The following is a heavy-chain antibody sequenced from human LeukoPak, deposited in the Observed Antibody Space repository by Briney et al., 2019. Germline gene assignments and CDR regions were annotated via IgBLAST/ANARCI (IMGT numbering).Heavy chain of an antibody. Sequence: ASVKVSCKASGYTFTSYGISWVRQAPGQGLEWMGWISAYNGNTNYAQKLQGRVTMTTDTSTSTAYMELRSLRSDDTAVYYCARDCWGSVAATTMLYWGQGTLVTVSS. CDR3: ARDCWGSVAATTMLY. J-gene: IGHJ4*02. D-gene: IGHD3-10*01. CDR1: GYTFTSYG. CDR2: ISAYNGNT. V-gene: IGHV1-18*01.